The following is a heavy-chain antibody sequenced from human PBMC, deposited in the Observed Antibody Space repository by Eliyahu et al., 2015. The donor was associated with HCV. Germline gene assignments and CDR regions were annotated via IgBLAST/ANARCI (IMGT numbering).Heavy chain of an antibody. CDR3: AKDKRHYYGSGYYFDY. J-gene: IGHJ4*02. V-gene: IGHV3-23*04. CDR2: ISGSGGST. Sequence: EVQLVESGGGLVQPGGSLRLSCAASGFXFSXLPLGWVRQAPGKGLEWVSAISGSGGSTYYADSVKGRFTISRDNSKNTLYLQMNSLRAEDTAVYYCAKDKRHYYGSGYYFDYWGQGTLVTVSS. CDR1: GFXFSXLP. D-gene: IGHD3-10*01.